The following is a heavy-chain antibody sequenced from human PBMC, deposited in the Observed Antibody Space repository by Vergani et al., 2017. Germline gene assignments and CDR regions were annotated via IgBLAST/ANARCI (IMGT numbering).Heavy chain of an antibody. D-gene: IGHD3-9*01. Sequence: EVQLLESGGGLVQPGGSLRLSCAASGFTFSSYAMSWVRQAPGKGLEWVSAISGSGGSTYYADSVKGRFTISRDNSKNTLYLQMNSLRAEGTAVYYCAKGQVLRYFDWLLYFDYWGQGTLVTVSS. J-gene: IGHJ4*02. CDR2: ISGSGGST. CDR3: AKGQVLRYFDWLLYFDY. CDR1: GFTFSSYA. V-gene: IGHV3-23*01.